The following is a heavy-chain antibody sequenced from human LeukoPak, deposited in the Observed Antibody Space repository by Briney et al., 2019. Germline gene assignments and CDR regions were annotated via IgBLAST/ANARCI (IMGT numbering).Heavy chain of an antibody. V-gene: IGHV1-69*04. CDR2: IIPILGIA. CDR1: GGTFSSYA. CDR3: ASSIVGAYDAFDI. Sequence: ALVKVSCKASGGTFSSYAISWVRQAPGQGLEWMGRIIPILGIANYAQKFQGRVTITADKSTSTAYMELSSLRSEDTAVYYCASSIVGAYDAFDIWGQGTMVTVSS. D-gene: IGHD1-26*01. J-gene: IGHJ3*02.